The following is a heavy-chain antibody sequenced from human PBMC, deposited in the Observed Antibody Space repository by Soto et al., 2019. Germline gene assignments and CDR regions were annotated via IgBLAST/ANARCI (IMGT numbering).Heavy chain of an antibody. CDR1: GFTFNTYA. D-gene: IGHD4-17*01. J-gene: IGHJ4*02. Sequence: EVQLLESGGGLVQPGGSLRLSCAASGFTFNTYAMSWVRQAPGKGLEWVSAISGRGGNAYYADSVKGRFTISRDNSMSTLFLQMYSLRAEDAAIYYCARAPAGAVTNPFEYWGQGTLVTVS. CDR2: ISGRGGNA. V-gene: IGHV3-23*01. CDR3: ARAPAGAVTNPFEY.